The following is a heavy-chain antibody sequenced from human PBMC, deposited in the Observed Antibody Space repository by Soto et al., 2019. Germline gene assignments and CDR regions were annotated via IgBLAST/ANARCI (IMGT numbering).Heavy chain of an antibody. Sequence: QVQLQESGPGLVKPSQTLSLTCTVSGGSISSGDYYWSWIRQPPGKGLEWIGYIYYSGSTYYNPSLKSRVTISLDTSKNQFSLKLSSVTAADTAVYYCARDPASYYDFWSGYYLYYYYGMDVWGQGTTVTVSS. CDR3: ARDPASYYDFWSGYYLYYYYGMDV. V-gene: IGHV4-30-4*01. J-gene: IGHJ6*02. CDR1: GGSISSGDYY. D-gene: IGHD3-3*01. CDR2: IYYSGST.